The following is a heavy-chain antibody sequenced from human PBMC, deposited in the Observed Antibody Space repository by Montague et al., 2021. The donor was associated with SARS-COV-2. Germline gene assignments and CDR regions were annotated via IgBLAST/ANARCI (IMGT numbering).Heavy chain of an antibody. CDR1: GGSISSGSYY. CDR2: IYYSGGS. V-gene: IGHV4-31*03. D-gene: IGHD2-21*01. CDR3: ARARTSLIVVVNEFDY. Sequence: TLSLTCTVSGGSISSGSYYWSWIRQHPGKGLEWIGYIYYSGGSYYNPSLKSRVTISVDTSKNQFSLRLSSVTAADTAVYYCARARTSLIVVVNEFDYWGQGTLVTVSS. J-gene: IGHJ4*02.